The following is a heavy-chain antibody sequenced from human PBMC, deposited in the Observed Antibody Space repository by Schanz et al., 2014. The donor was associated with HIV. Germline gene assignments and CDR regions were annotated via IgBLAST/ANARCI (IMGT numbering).Heavy chain of an antibody. D-gene: IGHD3-22*01. Sequence: EVQLVESGGNLVKPWGSLRLSWAASGFSFSYAWLSWVRQGPGKGLEWVGRIKSKIEGGTVDYSAPVKGRFTITRDDSKSTVYLQLNSLQSEDTALYSCIYHRYYDSGGYYFDHWGQGTLVTVSS. J-gene: IGHJ4*02. CDR1: GFSFSYAW. CDR2: IKSKIEGGTV. CDR3: IYHRYYDSGGYYFDH. V-gene: IGHV3-15*01.